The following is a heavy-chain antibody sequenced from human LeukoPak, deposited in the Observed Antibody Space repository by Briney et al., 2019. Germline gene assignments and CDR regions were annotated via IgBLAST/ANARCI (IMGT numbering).Heavy chain of an antibody. CDR2: IIPIFGTA. CDR1: GGTFSSYA. V-gene: IGHV1-69*05. Sequence: GASVKVSCKASGGTFSSYAISWVRQAPGQGLEWMGRIIPIFGTANYAQEFQGRVTITTDESTSTAYMELSSLRSEDTAVYYCARGSELIYYFDYWGQGTLVTVSS. CDR3: ARGSELIYYFDY. J-gene: IGHJ4*02. D-gene: IGHD1-14*01.